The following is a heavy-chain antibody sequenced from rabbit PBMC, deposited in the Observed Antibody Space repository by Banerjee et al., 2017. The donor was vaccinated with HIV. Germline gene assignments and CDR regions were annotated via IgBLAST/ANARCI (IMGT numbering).Heavy chain of an antibody. CDR2: IYTGSGST. D-gene: IGHD4-2*01. J-gene: IGHJ4*01. Sequence: QSLEESGGDLVKPGGTLTLTCKASGIDFSNHYYMCWVLQAPGKGLEWIACIYTGSGSTYYASWAKGRFTITRSTSLNTVTLQLNSLTAADTATYFCARDYARDDHVYLHLWGPGTLVTVS. CDR3: ARDYARDDHVYLHL. V-gene: IGHV1S43*01. CDR1: GIDFSNHYY.